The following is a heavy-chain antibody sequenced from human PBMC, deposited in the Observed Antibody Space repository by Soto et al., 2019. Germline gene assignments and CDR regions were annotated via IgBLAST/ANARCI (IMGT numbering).Heavy chain of an antibody. CDR3: ARDPRAFLAPSTVAFDI. CDR1: GYTFTSYG. CDR2: LSAYNGDT. J-gene: IGHJ3*02. V-gene: IGHV1-18*04. D-gene: IGHD5-12*01. Sequence: QVQLVQSGAEVKKPGASVKVSCKASGYTFTSYGITWVRQAPGQGLEWMGWLSAYNGDTKYAQKLQGRVTMTTDTSTSRAYMELRSLRSDDTAVYYCARDPRAFLAPSTVAFDIWGQGTMVTVSS.